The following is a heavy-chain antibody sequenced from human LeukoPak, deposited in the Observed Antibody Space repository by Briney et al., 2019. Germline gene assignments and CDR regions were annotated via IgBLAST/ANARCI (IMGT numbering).Heavy chain of an antibody. CDR3: ARGVYSSGFYGMDV. D-gene: IGHD6-19*01. J-gene: IGHJ6*02. Sequence: AGGSLRLSCAASGFTFSTYWMHWVRQAPGKGLVWVSHIKTDGSSTTYADSVKGRFTISRDNAKNTLYLQMNSLRAEDTAVYYCARGVYSSGFYGMDVWGQGTTVTVSS. CDR1: GFTFSTYW. V-gene: IGHV3-74*01. CDR2: IKTDGSST.